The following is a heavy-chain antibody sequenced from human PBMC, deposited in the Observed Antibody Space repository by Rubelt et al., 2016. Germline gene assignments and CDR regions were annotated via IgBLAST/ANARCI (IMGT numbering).Heavy chain of an antibody. CDR1: GGTFSSYA. V-gene: IGHV1-69*04. CDR3: ARVGNWNYAPDY. J-gene: IGHJ4*02. CDR2: IIPILGIA. Sequence: QVQLVQSGAEVKKPGSSVKVSCKASGGTFSSYAISWVRQAPGQGLEWMGRIIPILGIANYAQKFQGRIRSTADKSTSLAYMELSSRRSEDTAGYYCARVGNWNYAPDYWGQGTLVTVSS. D-gene: IGHD1-7*01.